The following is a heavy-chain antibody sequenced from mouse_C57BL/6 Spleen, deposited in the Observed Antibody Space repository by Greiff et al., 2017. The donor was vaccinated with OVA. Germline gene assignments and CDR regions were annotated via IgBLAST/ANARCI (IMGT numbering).Heavy chain of an antibody. CDR1: GYAFTHYL. V-gene: IGHV1-54*01. Sequence: VKVVESGAELVRPGTSVKVSCKASGYAFTHYLIEWVKQRPGQGLEWIGVINPGSGGTNYNEKFKGKATLTADKSSSTAYMQLSSLTSEDSAVYFCARRGPVTGPWCAYWGQGTLVTVSA. CDR2: INPGSGGT. D-gene: IGHD4-1*01. CDR3: ARRGPVTGPWCAY. J-gene: IGHJ3*01.